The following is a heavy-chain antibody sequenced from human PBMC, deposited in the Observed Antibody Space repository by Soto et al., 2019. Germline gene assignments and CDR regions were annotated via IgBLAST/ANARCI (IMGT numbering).Heavy chain of an antibody. V-gene: IGHV4-4*02. J-gene: IGHJ5*02. D-gene: IGHD2-21*01. CDR3: ARGFAEKNGSGFAP. CDR2: IYHSGKT. Sequence: PSQTLSLTCAVSGGSITNSHWWSWVRQPPGKGLEWIGEIYHSGKTSYNPSLQSRVTMSVDTSKNHFSLNLRSVNVADTAVYYCARGFAEKNGSGFAPWGQGTLVTVSS. CDR1: GGSITNSHW.